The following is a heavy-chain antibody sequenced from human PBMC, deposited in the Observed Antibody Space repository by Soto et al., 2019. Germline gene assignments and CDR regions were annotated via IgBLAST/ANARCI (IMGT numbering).Heavy chain of an antibody. J-gene: IGHJ6*02. CDR1: TGTFSSYA. V-gene: IGHV1-69*06. CDR2: IIPIVGTT. D-gene: IGHD5-12*01. Sequence: SVKFCAKVSTGTFSSYAVRWVRQAPGQGREWMGGIIPIVGTTNYAQNFQGRVTITADKSTSTAYMELSSLRSEETAVYYCARDLVEMATITYYYYYGMDVWGQGTTVTVSS. CDR3: ARDLVEMATITYYYYYGMDV.